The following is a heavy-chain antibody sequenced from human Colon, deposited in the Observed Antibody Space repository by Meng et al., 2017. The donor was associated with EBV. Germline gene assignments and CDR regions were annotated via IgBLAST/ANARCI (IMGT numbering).Heavy chain of an antibody. D-gene: IGHD2-21*02. J-gene: IGHJ4*02. Sequence: QVHRQGSGLGLVKRSGNLYLSFAGAGASIRSRNWWSLVRQPPRKALEWIGELYHSGRPNYNPPLKSRLTISVDESTNQFSLRLSSVTASDTPVYYCARVGAYCGGDCYHPRRGQGTLVTVSS. CDR2: LYHSGRP. V-gene: IGHV4-4*02. CDR3: ARVGAYCGGDCYHPR. CDR1: GASIRSRNW.